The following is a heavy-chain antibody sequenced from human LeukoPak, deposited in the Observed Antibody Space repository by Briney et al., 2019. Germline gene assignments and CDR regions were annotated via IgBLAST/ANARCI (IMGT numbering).Heavy chain of an antibody. CDR2: INWGGDNT. V-gene: IGHV3-20*04. D-gene: IGHD6-19*01. CDR1: GFTFGDYG. CDR3: VRARSSGWQYYMDV. J-gene: IGHJ6*03. Sequence: GGSLRLSCVASGFTFGDYGMNWVRQAPGTGLEWVSGINWGGDNTDYRGSVRGRFTISRDNAKDSLYLGMKSLRAEDTAFYYCVRARSSGWQYYMDVWGKGTTVTVSS.